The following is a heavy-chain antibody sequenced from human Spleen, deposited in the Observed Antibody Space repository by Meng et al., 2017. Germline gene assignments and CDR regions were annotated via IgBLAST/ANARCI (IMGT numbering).Heavy chain of an antibody. Sequence: ASVKVSCKASGYTFTTYRVHWVRQAPGQGLEWMGVINPSGGSTTNAQKFQGRVTMTSDTSTSTVYMELSSLRSEDTAVYYCARPKPSSGSYRDFGMDVWGQGTMVTVSS. V-gene: IGHV1-46*01. CDR1: GYTFTTYR. D-gene: IGHD3-10*01. CDR2: INPSGGST. J-gene: IGHJ6*02. CDR3: ARPKPSSGSYRDFGMDV.